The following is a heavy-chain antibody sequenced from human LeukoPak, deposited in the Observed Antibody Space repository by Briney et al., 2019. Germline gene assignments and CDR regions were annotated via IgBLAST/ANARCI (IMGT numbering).Heavy chain of an antibody. J-gene: IGHJ4*02. Sequence: KAGGALRLSCAASVFTFSNAWMSWVRQAPGKGLEWVGRNKSKNEGGTTDYAAPDHGRFTISKDDSTNTLYLQMNSLKTEDTAVYYCTTRLTYYYGSGLLRKHSINDYWGQGTLVTVSS. D-gene: IGHD3-10*01. V-gene: IGHV3-15*01. CDR2: NKSKNEGGTT. CDR3: TTRLTYYYGSGLLRKHSINDY. CDR1: VFTFSNAW.